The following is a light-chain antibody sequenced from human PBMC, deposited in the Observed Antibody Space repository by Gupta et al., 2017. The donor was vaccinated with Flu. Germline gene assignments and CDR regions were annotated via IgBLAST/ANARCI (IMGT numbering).Light chain of an antibody. V-gene: IGLV4-69*01. CDR3: QTWGPGIRV. J-gene: IGLJ3*02. Sequence: GTLTSTLDTGTSTYTIAWQQEQTGTGPRCLLRIKRDGSDTNGDGIPDRFSGSSSGAERYLTISGLKSEDEADYYCQTWGPGIRVFGGGTKLTVL. CDR1: TGTSTYT. CDR2: IKRDGSD.